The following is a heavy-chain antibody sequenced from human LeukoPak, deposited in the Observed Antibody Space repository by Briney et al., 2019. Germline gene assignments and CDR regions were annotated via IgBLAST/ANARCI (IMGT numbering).Heavy chain of an antibody. CDR2: IYYSGST. J-gene: IGHJ4*02. D-gene: IGHD3-22*01. V-gene: IGHV4-59*01. Sequence: SETLSLTCTVSGGSISSYYWSWIRQPPGKGLEWIGYIYYSGSTNYNPSLKSRVTISVDTSKNQFSLKLSSVTAADTAVYYCARNRYYFEPFDYWGQGTLVTVSS. CDR1: GGSISSYY. CDR3: ARNRYYFEPFDY.